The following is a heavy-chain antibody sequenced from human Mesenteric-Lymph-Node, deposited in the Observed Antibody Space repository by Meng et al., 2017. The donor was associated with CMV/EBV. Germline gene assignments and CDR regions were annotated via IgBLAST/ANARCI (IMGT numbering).Heavy chain of an antibody. V-gene: IGHV4-34*01. CDR2: INHSGST. D-gene: IGHD4-23*01. CDR1: GGSFSGYY. J-gene: IGHJ4*02. CDR3: ARHQRWLKSEGGFNY. Sequence: QLQLPQWGAGLLKPSGTLSLACVVSGGSFSGYYGSWIRQPPGKGLEWIGEINHSGSTNYNPSLKSRVTISVDTSKNQFSLKLSSVTAADTAVYYCARHQRWLKSEGGFNYWGQGTLVTVSS.